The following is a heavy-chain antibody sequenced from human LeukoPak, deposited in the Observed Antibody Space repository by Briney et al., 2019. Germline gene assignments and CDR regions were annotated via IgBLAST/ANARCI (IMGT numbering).Heavy chain of an antibody. D-gene: IGHD3-10*01. Sequence: PGGSLRLSCAASGFTFNSYSMNWVRQAPGKGLEWVSYISSSSSTIYYADSVKGRFTISRDNSKNTLYLQMNSLRAEDTAVYYCARVRSVPGNYYFDYWGQGTLVTVSS. CDR1: GFTFNSYS. CDR2: ISSSSSTI. V-gene: IGHV3-48*01. J-gene: IGHJ4*02. CDR3: ARVRSVPGNYYFDY.